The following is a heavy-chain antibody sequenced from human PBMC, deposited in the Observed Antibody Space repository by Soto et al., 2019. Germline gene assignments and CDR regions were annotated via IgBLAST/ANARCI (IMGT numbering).Heavy chain of an antibody. V-gene: IGHV3-15*01. D-gene: IGHD2-2*02. CDR1: GFTFSNAW. Sequence: GGSLRLSCAASGFTFSNAWMSWVRQAPGKGLEWVGRIKSKTDGGTTDYAAPVKGRFTISRDDSKNTLYLQMNSLKTEDTAVYYCTTAPCSTSCYTADYWGQGTLVTVSS. J-gene: IGHJ4*02. CDR2: IKSKTDGGTT. CDR3: TTAPCSTSCYTADY.